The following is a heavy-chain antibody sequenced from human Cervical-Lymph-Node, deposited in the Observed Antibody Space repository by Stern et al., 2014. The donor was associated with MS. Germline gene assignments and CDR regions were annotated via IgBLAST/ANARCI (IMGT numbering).Heavy chain of an antibody. CDR1: GYTFTRYA. J-gene: IGHJ4*02. CDR3: ASRGETTTGYYFDY. V-gene: IGHV1-3*01. Sequence: QVKLVQSGAEVKKPGASVKVSCKASGYTFTRYAIHWVRQAPGQRPEWMGWINAGNGDTKYAQKFQDRVTFTRDTSASTSYMELSSLRSEDTAVYYCASRGETTTGYYFDYWGQGTLVTVSS. D-gene: IGHD4-17*01. CDR2: INAGNGDT.